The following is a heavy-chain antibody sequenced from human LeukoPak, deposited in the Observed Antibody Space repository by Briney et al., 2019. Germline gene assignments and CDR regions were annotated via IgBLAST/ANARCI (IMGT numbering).Heavy chain of an antibody. Sequence: PGRSLRLSCAASGFTFSSYGMHWVRQAPGKGLEWVAVISYDGSNKYYADSVKGRFTISRDNSKNTLYLQMNSLRAEDTAVYYCARAHPSTSGYCSSTSCYVSNYYYGMDVWGQGTTVTVSS. D-gene: IGHD2-2*01. J-gene: IGHJ6*02. V-gene: IGHV3-30*03. CDR1: GFTFSSYG. CDR3: ARAHPSTSGYCSSTSCYVSNYYYGMDV. CDR2: ISYDGSNK.